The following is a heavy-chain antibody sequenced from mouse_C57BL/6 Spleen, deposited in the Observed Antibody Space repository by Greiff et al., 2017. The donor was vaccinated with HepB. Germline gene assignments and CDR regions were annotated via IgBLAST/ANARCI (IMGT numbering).Heavy chain of an antibody. J-gene: IGHJ3*01. V-gene: IGHV5-6*01. D-gene: IGHD2-1*01. CDR1: GFTFSSYG. Sequence: EVKVVESGGDLVKPGGSLKLSCAASGFTFSSYGMSWVRQTPDKRLEWVATISSGGSYTYYPDSVKGRFTISRDNAKNTLYLQMSSLKSEDTAMYYCARQDYYGNYVWFAYWGQGTLVTVSA. CDR3: ARQDYYGNYVWFAY. CDR2: ISSGGSYT.